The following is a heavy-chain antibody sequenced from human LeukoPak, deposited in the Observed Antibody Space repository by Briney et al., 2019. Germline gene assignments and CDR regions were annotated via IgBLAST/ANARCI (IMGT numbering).Heavy chain of an antibody. J-gene: IGHJ4*02. CDR3: ARGGYSGSYYAQVGNFDY. Sequence: GASVKVSCKASGYTFTSYAMNWVRQAPGQGLEWMGWINTNTGNPTYAQGFTGRFVFSLDTSVSTAYLQISSLKAEDTAVYYCARGGYSGSYYAQVGNFDYWGQGTLVTVSS. CDR2: INTNTGNP. V-gene: IGHV7-4-1*02. CDR1: GYTFTSYA. D-gene: IGHD1-26*01.